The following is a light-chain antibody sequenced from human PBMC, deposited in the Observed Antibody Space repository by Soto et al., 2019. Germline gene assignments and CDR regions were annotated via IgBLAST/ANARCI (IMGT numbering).Light chain of an antibody. V-gene: IGKV3-20*01. J-gene: IGKJ4*01. CDR2: GAS. Sequence: EIGLTQYPGALSLSPVERATLSGRASQSLSGNYLAWYQQKPGQAPRLLIYGASSRATGIPGRFSGSGSETDFTLTISRLEPEDFAVYYCQQYSNSPLTFGGGTKVDI. CDR1: QSLSGNY. CDR3: QQYSNSPLT.